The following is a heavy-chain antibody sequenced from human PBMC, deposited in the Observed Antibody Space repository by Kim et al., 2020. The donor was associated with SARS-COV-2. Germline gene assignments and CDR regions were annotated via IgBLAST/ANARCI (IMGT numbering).Heavy chain of an antibody. J-gene: IGHJ3*02. CDR2: IKQDGSEK. V-gene: IGHV3-7*01. Sequence: GGSLRLSCAASGFSFSSYWMSWVRQAPGKGLEWVANIKQDGSEKYYVDSVKGRFTISRDNAKNSLYVQMNSLRAEDTAVYYCAKSIWLRGAFDIWGQGTMVTVSS. CDR1: GFSFSSYW. CDR3: AKSIWLRGAFDI. D-gene: IGHD5-18*01.